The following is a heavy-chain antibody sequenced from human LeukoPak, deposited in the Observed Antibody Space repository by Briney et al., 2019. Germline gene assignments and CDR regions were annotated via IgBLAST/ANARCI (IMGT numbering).Heavy chain of an antibody. Sequence: SETLSLTCAAYGGSFSGYYWSRIRQPPGKGLEWIGEINHSGNTNYNPSLKSRVTISVDTSKNQFSLKLSSVTAADTAVYYCARSPPYDFWSGYYIGYYFDYWGQGTLVTVSS. J-gene: IGHJ4*02. CDR1: GGSFSGYY. D-gene: IGHD3-3*01. CDR2: INHSGNT. CDR3: ARSPPYDFWSGYYIGYYFDY. V-gene: IGHV4-34*01.